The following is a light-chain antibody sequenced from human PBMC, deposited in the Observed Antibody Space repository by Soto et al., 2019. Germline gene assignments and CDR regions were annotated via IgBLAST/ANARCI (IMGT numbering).Light chain of an antibody. V-gene: IGKV3-15*01. CDR1: QSVSVN. CDR3: QQRSNWPRT. CDR2: GAS. J-gene: IGKJ1*01. Sequence: EIVMTQSPATLSVSPGERATLSCRASQSVSVNLAWYQQKPGQPPRLLIYGASTRATGIPARFSGNGSGTEFTLTINSLQSEDFAVYYCQQRSNWPRTFGQGTKVEIK.